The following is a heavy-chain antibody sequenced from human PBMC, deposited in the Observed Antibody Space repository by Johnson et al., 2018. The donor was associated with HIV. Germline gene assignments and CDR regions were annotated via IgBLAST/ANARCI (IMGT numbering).Heavy chain of an antibody. J-gene: IGHJ3*02. D-gene: IGHD3-10*01. Sequence: QEQLVESGGGVVQPGRSLRLSCAASGFTFSSYAMHWVRQAPGKGLEWVAVISYDGNNKYYADSVKGRFTISRDNSKNTLYLQLNSMRAEDTAVYYCTRWGGAFDIWGQGTMVTVSS. CDR2: ISYDGNNK. CDR3: TRWGGAFDI. V-gene: IGHV3-30-3*01. CDR1: GFTFSSYA.